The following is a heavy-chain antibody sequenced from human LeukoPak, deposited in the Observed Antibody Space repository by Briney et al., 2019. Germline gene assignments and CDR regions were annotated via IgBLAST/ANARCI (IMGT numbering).Heavy chain of an antibody. CDR1: GGSISSGDYY. CDR3: ARDRQQLGRPYGGMDV. Sequence: PSETLSLTCTVSGGSISSGDYYWSWIRQPPGTGLEWIGYIYYSGSTYYNPALKSRVTISVDTSKNQFSLKLSSVTAADTAVYYCARDRQQLGRPYGGMDVWGQGTTVTVSS. V-gene: IGHV4-30-4*01. D-gene: IGHD6-13*01. CDR2: IYYSGST. J-gene: IGHJ6*02.